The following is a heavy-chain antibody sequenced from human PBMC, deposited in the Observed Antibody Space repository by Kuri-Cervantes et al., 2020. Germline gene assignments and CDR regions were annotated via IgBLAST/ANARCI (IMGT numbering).Heavy chain of an antibody. CDR1: GFTFDDHA. V-gene: IGHV3-9*01. Sequence: SLKISCAASGFTFDDHAMHWVRQAPGKGLEWVSGISWNSGSIGYADSVKGRFTISRDNAKNSLYLQMNSLRAEDTALYYCAKDREIAAAGMRGWFDPWGQGTLVTVSS. J-gene: IGHJ5*02. CDR3: AKDREIAAAGMRGWFDP. CDR2: ISWNSGSI. D-gene: IGHD6-13*01.